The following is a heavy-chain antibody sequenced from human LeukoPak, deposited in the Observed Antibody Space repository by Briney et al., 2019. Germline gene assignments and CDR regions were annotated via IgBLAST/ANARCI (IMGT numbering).Heavy chain of an antibody. CDR2: IYYTGST. Sequence: SKTLSLTCTVSGGSVNSYYWSWIRQPPGEGLEWIGYIYYTGSTKYNPSLKSRVTMSVDTSKNQLSLKVSSVTAADTAVYYCARWYCVSNTCYHMDVWGKGTTVTVSS. V-gene: IGHV4-59*02. CDR3: ARWYCVSNTCYHMDV. CDR1: GGSVNSYY. J-gene: IGHJ6*03. D-gene: IGHD2-2*01.